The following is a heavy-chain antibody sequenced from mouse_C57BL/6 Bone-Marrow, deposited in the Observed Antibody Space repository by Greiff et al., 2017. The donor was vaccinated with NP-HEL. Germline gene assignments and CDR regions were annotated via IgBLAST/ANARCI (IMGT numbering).Heavy chain of an antibody. V-gene: IGHV1-15*01. CDR2: IDPETGGT. CDR1: GYTFTDYE. D-gene: IGHD2-1*01. CDR3: TRYGNYSFAY. Sequence: LVESGAELVRPGASVTLSCKASGYTFTDYEMHWVKQTPVHGLEWIGAIDPETGGTAYNQKFKGKAILTADKSSSTAYMELRSLTSEDSAVYYCTRYGNYSFAYWGQGTLVTVSA. J-gene: IGHJ3*01.